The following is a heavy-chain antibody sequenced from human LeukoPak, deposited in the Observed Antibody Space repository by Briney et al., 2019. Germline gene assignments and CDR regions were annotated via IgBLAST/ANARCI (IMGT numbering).Heavy chain of an antibody. D-gene: IGHD1-26*01. J-gene: IGHJ5*02. CDR3: ARDSLEGWGDWFDP. V-gene: IGHV1-18*01. Sequence: ASVKVSCKASGYTFTSYAMNWVRQAPGQGLEWMGWISAYNGDTNYAQKLQGGVTMTTDTSTSTAYMELRSLRSDDTAVYYCARDSLEGWGDWFDPWGQGTLVTVSS. CDR1: GYTFTSYA. CDR2: ISAYNGDT.